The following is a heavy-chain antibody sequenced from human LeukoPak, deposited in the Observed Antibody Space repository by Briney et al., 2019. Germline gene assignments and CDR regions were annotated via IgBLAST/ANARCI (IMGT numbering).Heavy chain of an antibody. CDR1: GYTFTSYY. CDR2: INPSGGST. D-gene: IGHD6-13*01. J-gene: IGHJ1*01. Sequence: ASVKVSCKASGYTFTSYYMHWVRQAPGQGLEWMGIINPSGGSTSYAQKFQGRVTMTRDTSTSTAYMELSSLRSEDTAVYYCARGGGSTWTQRGYFQHWGQGTLVTVSS. V-gene: IGHV1-46*01. CDR3: ARGGGSTWTQRGYFQH.